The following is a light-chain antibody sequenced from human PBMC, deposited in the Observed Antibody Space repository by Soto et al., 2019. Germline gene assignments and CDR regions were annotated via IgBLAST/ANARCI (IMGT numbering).Light chain of an antibody. V-gene: IGKV3-20*01. J-gene: IGKJ1*01. CDR3: QQYGSSPRT. Sequence: EIVLTQSPGTLSLSPGERATLSCRASESVSSSSLAWYQQKPGQAPRLLIYGASYRATGIPDRFSGSGSGTDFTLTISRLEPEDFAVYYCQQYGSSPRTFGQGTKVDI. CDR1: ESVSSSS. CDR2: GAS.